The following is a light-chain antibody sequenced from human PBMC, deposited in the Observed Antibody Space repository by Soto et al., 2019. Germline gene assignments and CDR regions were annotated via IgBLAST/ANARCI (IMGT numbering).Light chain of an antibody. V-gene: IGKV1-39*01. CDR3: QQTSNTLGT. J-gene: IGKJ4*01. Sequence: IQMTQSPSSLSASLGDRVTITCRASQRISNYLNWYQQKPGKAPKLLISAASNLQSGVPSRFSGSGSGTDFTITINTLQPDDSATYYCQQTSNTLGTFGGGTKVEIK. CDR2: AAS. CDR1: QRISNY.